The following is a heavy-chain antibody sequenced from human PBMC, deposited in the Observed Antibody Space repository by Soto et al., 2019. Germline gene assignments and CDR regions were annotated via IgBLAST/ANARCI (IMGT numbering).Heavy chain of an antibody. D-gene: IGHD2-15*01. V-gene: IGHV1-18*01. J-gene: IGHJ6*02. CDR1: GYTFTSYG. CDR3: ARDILGVVVVVVATGPYYYYYGMDV. Sequence: AAVKVSCEASGYTFTSYGISWVRQAPGQGLEWMGWISAYNGNTNYAQKLQGRVTMTTDTSTSTAYMELRSLRSDDTAVYYCARDILGVVVVVVATGPYYYYYGMDVWGQGTTVTVSS. CDR2: ISAYNGNT.